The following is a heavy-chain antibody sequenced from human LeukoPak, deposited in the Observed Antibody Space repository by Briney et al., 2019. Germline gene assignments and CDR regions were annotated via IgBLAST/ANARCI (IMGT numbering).Heavy chain of an antibody. Sequence: GGSLRLSCVASGFTLSSYSMSWVRQAPGKGLEWVSAMSGSDTGSWYADSVKGRFTISRDNSKNTLSLQMNSLRAEDTALYYCARASTYYYDTSSLHFDYWGQGILVTVSS. V-gene: IGHV3-23*01. D-gene: IGHD3-22*01. CDR2: MSGSDTGS. J-gene: IGHJ4*02. CDR1: GFTLSSYS. CDR3: ARASTYYYDTSSLHFDY.